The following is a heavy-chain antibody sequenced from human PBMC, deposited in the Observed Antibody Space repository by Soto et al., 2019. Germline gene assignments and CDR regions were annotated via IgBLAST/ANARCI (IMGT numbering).Heavy chain of an antibody. J-gene: IGHJ6*02. CDR2: IIPLFGTT. D-gene: IGHD3-10*01. CDR1: GDTFKNCV. CDR3: AAELGFGKLSVV. V-gene: IGHV1-69*01. Sequence: QVQVVPAGVEVRRPGSSVKVSCKASGDTFKNCVISWVRQAPGQGLEWMGGIIPLFGTTDFAQRFQCRLTITTDESTTTAYMELSRLRSEDTATYYCAAELGFGKLSVVWGQGTTVIVSS.